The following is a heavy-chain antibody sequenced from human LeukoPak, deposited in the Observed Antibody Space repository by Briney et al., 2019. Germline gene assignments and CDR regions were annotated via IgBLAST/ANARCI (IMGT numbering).Heavy chain of an antibody. V-gene: IGHV3-7*01. CDR2: IKQDGSEK. D-gene: IGHD3-10*01. CDR1: GFTFSCYW. Sequence: GGSLRLSCAASGFTFSCYWMSWVRQAPGKGLEWVANIKQDGSEKYYVDSVKGRFTISRDNAKNSLYLQMNSLRAEDTAVYYCARVHGSGSYYRYYFDYWGQGTLVTVSS. J-gene: IGHJ4*02. CDR3: ARVHGSGSYYRYYFDY.